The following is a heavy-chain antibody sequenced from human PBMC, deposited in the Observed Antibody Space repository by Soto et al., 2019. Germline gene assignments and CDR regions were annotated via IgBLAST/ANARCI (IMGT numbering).Heavy chain of an antibody. J-gene: IGHJ6*02. D-gene: IGHD2-2*01. CDR3: ARSQGSSTSLEIYYYYYYGMDV. V-gene: IGHV1-69*01. CDR2: IIPISGTA. Sequence: QVQLVQSGAEAKKPGSSVKVSCKASGGTFSSYAISWVRQAPGQGLEWMGGIIPISGTANYAQKFQGRVTITADESTSTAYMELSSLRSEDTAVYSCARSQGSSTSLEIYYYYYYGMDVWGQGTTVTVSS. CDR1: GGTFSSYA.